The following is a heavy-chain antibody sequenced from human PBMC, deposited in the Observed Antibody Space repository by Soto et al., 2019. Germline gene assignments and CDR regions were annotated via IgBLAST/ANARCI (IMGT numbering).Heavy chain of an antibody. D-gene: IGHD3-16*01. J-gene: IGHJ3*02. CDR1: GFTFSSYA. CDR3: ARSRGPQLAGGGAFDI. Sequence: EVQLLESGGGLVQPGGSLRLSCAASGFTFSSYAMSWVRQAPGKGLEWVSAISGSGGSTYYADSMKGRFTISRDNAKNSLYLQMNSLRAEDTAVYYCARSRGPQLAGGGAFDIWGQGTMVTVSS. CDR2: ISGSGGST. V-gene: IGHV3-23*01.